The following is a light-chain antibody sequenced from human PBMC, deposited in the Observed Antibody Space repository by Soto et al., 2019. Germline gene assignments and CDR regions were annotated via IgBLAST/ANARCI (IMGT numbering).Light chain of an antibody. V-gene: IGKV3-20*01. J-gene: IGKJ4*02. CDR2: AAS. CDR1: QSFHTNY. CDR3: QKCDSTPGFT. Sequence: IVLTQSPGTLSLSPGERATLSCRASQSFHTNYLAWYQQRPGQAPRLLIYAASRRASGIPDRFSGSGSGTDFTLTISRLEPEDSAIYFCQKCDSTPGFTFGGGTKIEIK.